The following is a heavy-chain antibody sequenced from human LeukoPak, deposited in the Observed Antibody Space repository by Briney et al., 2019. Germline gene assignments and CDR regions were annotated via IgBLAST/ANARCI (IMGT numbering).Heavy chain of an antibody. CDR2: IIPIFGTA. D-gene: IGHD6-13*01. CDR3: ARDAADEVVATAAALSYFGGY. V-gene: IGHV1-69*13. J-gene: IGHJ4*02. CDR1: GYTFTSYA. Sequence: GASVKVSCKASGYTFTSYAMNWVRQAPGQGLEWMGGIIPIFGTANYAQKFQGRVTITADESTSTAYMELSSLRSEDTAVYYCARDAADEVVATAAALSYFGGYWGQGTLVTVSS.